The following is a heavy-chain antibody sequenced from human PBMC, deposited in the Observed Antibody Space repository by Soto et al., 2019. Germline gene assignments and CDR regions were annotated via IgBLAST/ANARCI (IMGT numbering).Heavy chain of an antibody. CDR1: GGLFSSYA. Sequence: SVKVSCKASGGLFSSYAISWVRQAPGQGLEWMGGIIPLFGTANYAQKFQGRVTIIADKSTSTAYMELSSLRSEDTAVYYCAAPSFFSYKGYFDYWGQGTLVTVSS. D-gene: IGHD1-1*01. CDR3: AAPSFFSYKGYFDY. V-gene: IGHV1-69*06. J-gene: IGHJ4*02. CDR2: IIPLFGTA.